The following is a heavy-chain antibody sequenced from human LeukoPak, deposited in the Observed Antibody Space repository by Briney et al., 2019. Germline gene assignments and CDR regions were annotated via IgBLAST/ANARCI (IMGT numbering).Heavy chain of an antibody. CDR1: GGSISSSSYY. Sequence: SETLSLTCTVSGGSISSSSYYWGWIRQPPGKGLEWIGSIYYSGSTYYNPSLKSRVTISVDTSKNQFSLKLSSVTAADTAVYYCARREYYCDSSGYNDAFDIWGQGTMVTVSS. D-gene: IGHD3-22*01. J-gene: IGHJ3*02. CDR2: IYYSGST. CDR3: ARREYYCDSSGYNDAFDI. V-gene: IGHV4-39*01.